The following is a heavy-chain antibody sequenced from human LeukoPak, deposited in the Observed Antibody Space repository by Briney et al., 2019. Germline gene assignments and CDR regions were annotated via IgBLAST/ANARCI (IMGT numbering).Heavy chain of an antibody. CDR3: ARARLAVAGKYFEN. V-gene: IGHV3-21*01. CDR2: ISATSNYI. D-gene: IGHD6-19*01. J-gene: IGHJ4*02. CDR1: GFTFSSYS. Sequence: PGGSLRLSCAASGFTFSSYSMNWVRQAPGKGLEWVSSISATSNYIYYSDSVKGLFTISRDNAKNSVYLQMNSLRAEDTAVYYCARARLAVAGKYFENWGQGTEDTVSS.